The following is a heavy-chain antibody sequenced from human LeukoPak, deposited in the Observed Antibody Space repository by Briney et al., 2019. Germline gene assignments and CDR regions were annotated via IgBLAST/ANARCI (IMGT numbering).Heavy chain of an antibody. CDR2: INHSGST. CDR1: GGSISSYY. J-gene: IGHJ4*02. D-gene: IGHD3-22*01. CDR3: ARGFFYYYDSGGSYPFDY. Sequence: SETLSLTCTVSGGSISSYYWSWIRQPPGKGLEWIGEINHSGSTNYNRSLKSRVTISLDTSKNQFSLKLNSVTAADTAVYYCARGFFYYYDSGGSYPFDYWGQGTLVTVSS. V-gene: IGHV4-34*01.